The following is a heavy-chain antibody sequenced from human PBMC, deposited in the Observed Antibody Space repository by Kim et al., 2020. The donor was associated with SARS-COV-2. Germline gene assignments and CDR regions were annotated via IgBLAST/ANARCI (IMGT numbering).Heavy chain of an antibody. J-gene: IGHJ4*02. D-gene: IGHD3-16*02. V-gene: IGHV3-30*02. Sequence: GRLTISRDNSKNTLYLQRSSLRAEDTAVYYCAKDLRGTFGGVIVNYFDYWGQGTLVTVSS. CDR3: AKDLRGTFGGVIVNYFDY.